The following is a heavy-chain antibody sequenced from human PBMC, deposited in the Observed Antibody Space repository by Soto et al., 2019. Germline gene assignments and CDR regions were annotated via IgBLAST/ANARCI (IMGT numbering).Heavy chain of an antibody. D-gene: IGHD4-17*01. CDR2: IYYSGST. CDR3: ARQRDYDMTILEAFDI. CDR1: GGSIRSYY. V-gene: IGHV4-59*08. Sequence: PSETLSLTCTVSGGSIRSYYWSWIRQPPGKGLEWIGYIYYSGSTNYNPSLKSRVTISVDTSKNQFSLKLSSVTAADTAVYYCARQRDYDMTILEAFDIWGQGTMVTVSS. J-gene: IGHJ3*02.